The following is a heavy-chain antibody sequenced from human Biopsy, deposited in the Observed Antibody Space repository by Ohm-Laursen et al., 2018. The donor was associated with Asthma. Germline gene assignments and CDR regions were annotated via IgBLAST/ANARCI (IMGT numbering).Heavy chain of an antibody. CDR2: IWYDGSNK. Sequence: SLRLSCAASGFTFSSYGMHWVRQALGKGLEWVAVIWYDGSNKYYADSVKGRFTISRDNSKNTLYLQMNSLRAEDTAVYYCAKESGSNYAFDIWGQGTMVTVSS. V-gene: IGHV3-33*06. CDR1: GFTFSSYG. D-gene: IGHD1-1*01. J-gene: IGHJ3*02. CDR3: AKESGSNYAFDI.